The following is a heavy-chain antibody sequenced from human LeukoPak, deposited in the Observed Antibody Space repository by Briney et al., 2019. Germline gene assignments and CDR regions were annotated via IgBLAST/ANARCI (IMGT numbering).Heavy chain of an antibody. CDR1: GFTFSSYA. CDR2: ISYDGSNK. Sequence: GGSLRLSCAASGFTFSSYAMHWVRQAPGKGLEWVAVISYDGSNKYYADSVKGRFTISRDNSKNTLYLQMNSLRAEDTAVCYCARGKWELPYYYFDYWGQGTLVTVSS. D-gene: IGHD1-26*01. J-gene: IGHJ4*02. CDR3: ARGKWELPYYYFDY. V-gene: IGHV3-30-3*01.